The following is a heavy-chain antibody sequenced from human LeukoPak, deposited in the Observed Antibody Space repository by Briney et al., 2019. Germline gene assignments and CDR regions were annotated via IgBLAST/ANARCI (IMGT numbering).Heavy chain of an antibody. J-gene: IGHJ4*02. Sequence: SETLSLTCTVSGGSISSYYWSWIRQPAGKALEWVGHIYTSGNTNYNPSLKSRVTISVDTSKNQFSLKLSSVTAADTAVYYCARVSSGYYNVDYWGQGTLVTVSS. D-gene: IGHD3-9*01. CDR3: ARVSSGYYNVDY. CDR2: IYTSGNT. V-gene: IGHV4-4*07. CDR1: GGSISSYY.